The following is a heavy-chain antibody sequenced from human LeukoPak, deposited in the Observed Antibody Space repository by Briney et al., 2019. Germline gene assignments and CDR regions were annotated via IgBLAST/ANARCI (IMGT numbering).Heavy chain of an antibody. CDR3: AMDGDYVDTAIGDY. CDR1: GFTFSSYS. D-gene: IGHD5-18*01. J-gene: IGHJ4*02. Sequence: PGGSLRLSCAASGFTFSSYSMNWVRQAPGKGLEWVSSISSSSSYIYYADSVKGRFTISRDNSKNTLYLQMNSLRAEDTAVYYCAMDGDYVDTAIGDYWGQGTLVTVSS. CDR2: ISSSSSYI. V-gene: IGHV3-21*04.